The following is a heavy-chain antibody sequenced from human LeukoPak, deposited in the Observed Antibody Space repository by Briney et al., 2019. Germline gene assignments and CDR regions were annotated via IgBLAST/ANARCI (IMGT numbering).Heavy chain of an antibody. D-gene: IGHD6-13*01. Sequence: PGGSLRLSCAASGFTFSSYSMNWVRQAPGKGLEWVSYISSSSSTIYYADSVKGRFTISRDNAKNSLYLQMNSLRAEDTAVYYCARKGSSSSWYNSGYYYYMDVWGKGTTVTVSS. CDR2: ISSSSSTI. CDR3: ARKGSSSSWYNSGYYYYMDV. V-gene: IGHV3-48*01. CDR1: GFTFSSYS. J-gene: IGHJ6*03.